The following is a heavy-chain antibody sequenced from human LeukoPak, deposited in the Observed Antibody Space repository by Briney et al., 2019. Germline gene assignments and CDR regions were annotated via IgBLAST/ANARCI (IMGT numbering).Heavy chain of an antibody. D-gene: IGHD3-22*01. Sequence: GSLRLSCAASGFTFSDYYMSWIRQPPGKGLEWIGSIYYSGSTYYNPSLKSRVTISVDTSKNQFSLKLSSVTAADTAVYYCARHCPPHYYDSSGYYSQKTVNAFDIWGQGTMVTVSS. CDR1: GFTFSDYY. V-gene: IGHV4-38-2*01. CDR2: IYYSGST. CDR3: ARHCPPHYYDSSGYYSQKTVNAFDI. J-gene: IGHJ3*02.